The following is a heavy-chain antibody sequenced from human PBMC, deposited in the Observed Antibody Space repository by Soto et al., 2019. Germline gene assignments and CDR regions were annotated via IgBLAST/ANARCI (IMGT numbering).Heavy chain of an antibody. J-gene: IGHJ4*02. CDR1: GYTFTSSG. CDR3: ARDQGGYGTFDD. V-gene: IGHV1-18*04. Sequence: QVQLVQSGPEVKKPEASVKVSCKTSGYTFTSSGISWVRQAPGQGPEWMGWISGHNGVTNFAQNFQDRVTLTIDSSTPTAYMEVRSLSFDDTAIYYRARDQGGYGTFDDWGQGTLVTVSS. CDR2: ISGHNGVT. D-gene: IGHD5-12*01.